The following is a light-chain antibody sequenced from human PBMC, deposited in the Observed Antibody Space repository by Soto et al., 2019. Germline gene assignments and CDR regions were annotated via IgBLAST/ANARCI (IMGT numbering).Light chain of an antibody. CDR3: GTWDSSLNAYVV. V-gene: IGLV1-51*01. CDR2: DHD. Sequence: QSVLTQPPSVSAAPGQEVTISCSGSSSNIGTNYISWYQQLPGTAPKLLIYDHDKRPSGIPDRFSGSKSGTSATLAITGLQTGDEADYYCGTWDSSLNAYVVFGGGTKLTVL. CDR1: SSNIGTNY. J-gene: IGLJ2*01.